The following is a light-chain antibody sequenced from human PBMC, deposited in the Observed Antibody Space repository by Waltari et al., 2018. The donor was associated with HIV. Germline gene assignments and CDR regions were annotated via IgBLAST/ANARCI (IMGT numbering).Light chain of an antibody. Sequence: EIVMTQSPAHLSVSPGERVTPSCRASQNVITNLAWYQQKFGQAPRLLIYGASTRATGIPARFSGGGSGTEFTLTISSLQSEDFAIYYCQQYNNWPRTFGQGTKVEVK. CDR1: QNVITN. CDR3: QQYNNWPRT. J-gene: IGKJ1*01. V-gene: IGKV3-15*01. CDR2: GAS.